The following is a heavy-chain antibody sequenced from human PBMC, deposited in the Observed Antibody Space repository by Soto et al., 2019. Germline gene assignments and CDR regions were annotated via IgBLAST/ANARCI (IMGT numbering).Heavy chain of an antibody. CDR3: ARTALGWFDP. J-gene: IGHJ5*02. V-gene: IGHV4-59*01. CDR2: IFYSGRSGST. D-gene: IGHD2-21*02. Sequence: SETLSLTCTVSGGSISSGYHWAWILQPPGKGLEWIGYIFYSGRSGSTNYNPSLKSRVTISVDTSKNQFSLKLSSVTAADTAVYYCARTALGWFDPWGQGTLVTVSS. CDR1: GGSISSGYH.